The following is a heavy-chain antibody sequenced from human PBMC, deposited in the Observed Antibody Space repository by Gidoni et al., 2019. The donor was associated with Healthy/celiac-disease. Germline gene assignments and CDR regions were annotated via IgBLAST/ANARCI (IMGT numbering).Heavy chain of an antibody. J-gene: IGHJ3*02. CDR2: IRGSGGST. CDR1: GFTFSSYA. V-gene: IGHV3-23*01. CDR3: AKEMATMGDAFDI. Sequence: EVQLLESGGGLVQPGGSLRLPCAASGFTFSSYAMRWVRQAPGKGLEGVPAIRGSGGSTYYADSVKGRFTIPRDNSKNTLYLQMNSLRAEDTAVYYCAKEMATMGDAFDIWGQGTMVTVSS. D-gene: IGHD5-12*01.